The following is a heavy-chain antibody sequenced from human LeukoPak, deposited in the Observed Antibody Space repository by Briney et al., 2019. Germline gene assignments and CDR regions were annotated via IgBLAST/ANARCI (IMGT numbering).Heavy chain of an antibody. CDR3: AEDPRITMIVVVVRFDI. V-gene: IGHV3-23*01. Sequence: GGSLRLSCAASGFTFSSYAMSWVRQAPGKGLEWVSAISGSGGSTYYADSVKGRFTISRDNSKNTLYLQMNSLRAEDTAVYYCAEDPRITMIVVVVRFDIWGQGTMVTVSS. J-gene: IGHJ3*02. CDR2: ISGSGGST. CDR1: GFTFSSYA. D-gene: IGHD3-22*01.